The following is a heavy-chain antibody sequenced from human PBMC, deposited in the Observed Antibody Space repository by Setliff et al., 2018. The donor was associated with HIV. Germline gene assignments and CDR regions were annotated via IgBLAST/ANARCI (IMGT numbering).Heavy chain of an antibody. CDR3: AKTTGSSWSAFDI. J-gene: IGHJ3*02. V-gene: IGHV3-23*01. D-gene: IGHD6-13*01. CDR1: GFTFSTYA. CDR2: ISNNGGST. Sequence: GGSLRLSCAASGFTFSTYAMSWVRQALGKGLEWVSGISNNGGSTYYADSVKGRFTISRDNSKNTLYLQMNSLRAQDTAVYYCAKTTGSSWSAFDIWGQGTMVTVSS.